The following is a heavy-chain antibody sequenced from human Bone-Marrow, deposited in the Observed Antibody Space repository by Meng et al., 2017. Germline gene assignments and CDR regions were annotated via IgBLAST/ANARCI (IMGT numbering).Heavy chain of an antibody. Sequence: SGPTLVKPTQTLTLTCTFSGFSLSTSGMCVSWIRQPPGKALEWLALIDWDDDKYYSTSLKTRLTISKDTSKNQVVLTMTNMDPVDTATYYCARMVGYYDSSGYMYYFDYWGQGTRVTGSS. V-gene: IGHV2-70*01. J-gene: IGHJ4*02. CDR2: IDWDDDK. CDR3: ARMVGYYDSSGYMYYFDY. D-gene: IGHD3-22*01. CDR1: GFSLSTSGMC.